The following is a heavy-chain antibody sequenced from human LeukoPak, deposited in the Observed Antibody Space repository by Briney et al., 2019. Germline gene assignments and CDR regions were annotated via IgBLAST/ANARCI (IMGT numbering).Heavy chain of an antibody. CDR2: IHYSGST. CDR1: GGSLNTYS. CDR3: ARNLIVVFNDAFDI. J-gene: IGHJ3*02. V-gene: IGHV4-59*01. D-gene: IGHD3-22*01. Sequence: PSETLSLTCTVSGGSLNTYSWSWIRQPPGKGLEWIGFIHYSGSTNYTPSLKGRVTISVDTSKNQFSLKLSSVTAADTAVYYCARNLIVVFNDAFDIWGQGTMVTVSS.